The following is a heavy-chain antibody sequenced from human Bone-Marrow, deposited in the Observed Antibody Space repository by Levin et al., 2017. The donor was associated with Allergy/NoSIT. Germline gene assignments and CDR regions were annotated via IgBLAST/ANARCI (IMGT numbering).Heavy chain of an antibody. V-gene: IGHV3-74*01. CDR2: INDDDNIT. J-gene: IGHJ4*02. CDR3: ARDSGHGLDF. Sequence: PGGSLRLSCAASGFSSVSGFTFSDYWMNWVRQAPGKGLVWVSRINDDDNITHYADAVKGRFTISRDNAKNTLYLQMSSLRADDTAVYYCARDSGHGLDFWGRGTLVTVSS. D-gene: IGHD2-15*01. CDR1: GFSSVSGFTFSDYW.